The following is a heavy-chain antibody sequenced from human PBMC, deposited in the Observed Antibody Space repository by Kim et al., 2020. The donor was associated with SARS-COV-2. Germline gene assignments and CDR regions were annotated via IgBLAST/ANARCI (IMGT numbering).Heavy chain of an antibody. Sequence: GGSLRLSCEASGFTFTDFAMHWVRQPPGKGLEWVSVISGNGAATYYADSVKGRFTISRDTSKNTLYLHMNSLRAEDTAIYYCAKGGELLRRQIDYWGQGTLVTVSS. V-gene: IGHV3-23*01. CDR2: ISGNGAAT. J-gene: IGHJ4*02. D-gene: IGHD1-26*01. CDR3: AKGGELLRRQIDY. CDR1: GFTFTDFA.